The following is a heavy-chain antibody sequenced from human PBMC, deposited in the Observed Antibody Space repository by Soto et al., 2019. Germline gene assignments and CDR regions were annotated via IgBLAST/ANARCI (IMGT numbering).Heavy chain of an antibody. D-gene: IGHD2-2*01. Sequence: QVQLVQSGAEVKKPGSSVKVSCKASGGTFSSYAISWVRQAPRQGLEWMGGIIPIFGTANYAQKFQGRVTITADKSTSTAYMELSSLRSEDTAVYYCARSRTEPVVPAGYYYYGMDVWGQGTTVTVSS. CDR1: GGTFSSYA. J-gene: IGHJ6*02. CDR2: IIPIFGTA. V-gene: IGHV1-69*06. CDR3: ARSRTEPVVPAGYYYYGMDV.